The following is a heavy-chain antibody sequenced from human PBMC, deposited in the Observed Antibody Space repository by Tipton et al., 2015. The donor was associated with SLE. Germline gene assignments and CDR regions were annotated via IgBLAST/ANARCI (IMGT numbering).Heavy chain of an antibody. CDR2: INHSGST. Sequence: TLSLTCAVYGGSFSGYYWSWIRQPPGKGLEWIGEINHSGSTNYNPSLKSRVTISLDTSKNQFSLELSSVTAAATAVYFCERDRGSHASDIWGPGTMGTVSS. CDR3: ERDRGSHASDI. D-gene: IGHD2-15*01. J-gene: IGHJ3*02. CDR1: GGSFSGYY. V-gene: IGHV4-34*01.